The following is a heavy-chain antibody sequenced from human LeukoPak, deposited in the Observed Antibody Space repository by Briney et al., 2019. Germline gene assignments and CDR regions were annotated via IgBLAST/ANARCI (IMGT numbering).Heavy chain of an antibody. CDR3: ARGDIYSSSSNY. CDR2: MNPNSGNT. D-gene: IGHD6-6*01. Sequence: ASVKVSCKASGYTFTSYDINWVRQATGQGLEWMGWMNPNSGNTGYAQEFQGRVTMTRNTSISTAYMELSSLRSEDTAVYYCARGDIYSSSSNYWGQGTLVTVSS. V-gene: IGHV1-8*01. J-gene: IGHJ4*02. CDR1: GYTFTSYD.